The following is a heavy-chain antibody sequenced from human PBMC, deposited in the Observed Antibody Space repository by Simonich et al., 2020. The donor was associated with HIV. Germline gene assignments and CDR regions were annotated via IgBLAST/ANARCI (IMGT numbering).Heavy chain of an antibody. V-gene: IGHV3-7*01. CDR3: AINSSGWIDY. Sequence: EVQLVESGGGLVQPGGSLRLSCAASGFSFSGYWMSWVRQAPGKGLEGVANIKQDGSEKYYVDSVKGRFTISRDNAKNSLYLQMNSLRAEDTAVYYCAINSSGWIDYWGQGTLVTVSS. J-gene: IGHJ4*02. CDR1: GFSFSGYW. CDR2: IKQDGSEK. D-gene: IGHD6-19*01.